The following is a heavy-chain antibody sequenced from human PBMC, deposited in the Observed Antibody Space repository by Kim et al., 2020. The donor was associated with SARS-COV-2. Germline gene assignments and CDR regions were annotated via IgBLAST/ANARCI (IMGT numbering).Heavy chain of an antibody. CDR1: GFTFSSYW. V-gene: IGHV3-7*01. CDR2: IKQDGSEK. D-gene: IGHD4-17*01. CDR3: ARRGDDDCYYYGMDV. J-gene: IGHJ6*02. Sequence: GGSLRLSCAASGFTFSSYWMSWVRQAPGKGLEWVANIKQDGSEKYYVDSVKGRFTISRDNAKNSLYLQMNSLRAEDTAVYYCARRGDDDCYYYGMDVWGQGTTVPVSS.